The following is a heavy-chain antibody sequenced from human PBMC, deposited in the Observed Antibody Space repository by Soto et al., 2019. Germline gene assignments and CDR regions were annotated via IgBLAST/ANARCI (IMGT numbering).Heavy chain of an antibody. CDR1: GGTFSSYA. J-gene: IGHJ6*02. CDR3: ARGPYSYGYGGVGYYYGMDV. V-gene: IGHV1-69*06. Sequence: QVQLVQSGAEVKKPGSSVKVSCKASGGTFSSYAISWVRQAPGQGLEWMGGIIPIFGTANYAQKFQGRVTITADKSTSTAYMELSSLRSEDTAVYYCARGPYSYGYGGVGYYYGMDVWGQGTTVTVSS. D-gene: IGHD5-18*01. CDR2: IIPIFGTA.